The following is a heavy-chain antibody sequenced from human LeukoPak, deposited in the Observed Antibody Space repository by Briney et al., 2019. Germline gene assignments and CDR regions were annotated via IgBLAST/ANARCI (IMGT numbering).Heavy chain of an antibody. V-gene: IGHV4-39*01. J-gene: IGHJ5*02. Sequence: SETLSLTCTVSSGSISSSSYYWGWIRQPPGKGLEWIGSIYYSGSTYYNPSLKSRVTISVDTSKNQFSLKLSSVTAADTAVYYCVGSGSSHGWFDPWGQGTLVTVSS. D-gene: IGHD3-10*01. CDR2: IYYSGST. CDR1: SGSISSSSYY. CDR3: VGSGSSHGWFDP.